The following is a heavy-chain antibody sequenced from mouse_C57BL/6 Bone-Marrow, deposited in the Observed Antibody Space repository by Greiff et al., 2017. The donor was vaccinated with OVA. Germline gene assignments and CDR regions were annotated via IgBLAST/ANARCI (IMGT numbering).Heavy chain of an antibody. CDR2: IRSKSNNYAT. CDR3: VRNWCAY. J-gene: IGHJ3*01. Sequence: EVKVVESGGGLVQPKGSLKLSCAASGFSFNTYAMNWVRQAPGKGLEWVARIRSKSNNYATYYADSVKDRFTISRDDSESMLYLQMNNLKTEDTAMYYCVRNWCAYWGQGTLVTVSA. V-gene: IGHV10-1*01. CDR1: GFSFNTYA.